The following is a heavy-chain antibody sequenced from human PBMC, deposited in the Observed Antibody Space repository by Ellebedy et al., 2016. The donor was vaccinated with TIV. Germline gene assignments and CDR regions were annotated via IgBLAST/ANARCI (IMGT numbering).Heavy chain of an antibody. Sequence: GGSLRLSCAASGFTFSSYWMTWVRQAPGKGLEWVANINEDGTKKYYVDSVRGRFTISRDYAGNSLFLQMNSLGAEDTAVYYCARAIYGASYLWGRGTLVTVSS. D-gene: IGHD4-17*01. CDR2: INEDGTKK. V-gene: IGHV3-7*01. CDR3: ARAIYGASYL. CDR1: GFTFSSYW. J-gene: IGHJ2*01.